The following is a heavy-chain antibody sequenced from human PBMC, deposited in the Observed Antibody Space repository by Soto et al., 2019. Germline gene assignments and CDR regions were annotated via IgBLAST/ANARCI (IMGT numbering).Heavy chain of an antibody. CDR3: AKARWKAFYYYYGMDV. V-gene: IGHV3-23*01. CDR1: GFTFSSYA. Sequence: PGGSLRLSCAASGFTFSSYAMSWVRQAPGKGLEWVSAISGSGGSTYYADSVKGRFTISRDNSKNTLYLQMNSLRAEDTAVYYCAKARWKAFYYYYGMDVWGQGTTVTVSS. D-gene: IGHD1-1*01. J-gene: IGHJ6*02. CDR2: ISGSGGST.